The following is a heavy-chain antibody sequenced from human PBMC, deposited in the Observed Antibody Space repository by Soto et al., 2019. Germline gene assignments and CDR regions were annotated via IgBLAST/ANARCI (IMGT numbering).Heavy chain of an antibody. CDR3: TTNELTVFAMRYFLDS. J-gene: IGHJ4*02. Sequence: GGSLRLSCAASGFSFSNAWMSWVRQAPGKGLEWVGRIKSKIDGGTTDYAEPVKGRFTISRDDTKNTLSLQMHSLKTEDTAVYYCTTNELTVFAMRYFLDSWGPGTLVTVSS. D-gene: IGHD2-8*01. CDR2: IKSKIDGGTT. V-gene: IGHV3-15*01. CDR1: GFSFSNAW.